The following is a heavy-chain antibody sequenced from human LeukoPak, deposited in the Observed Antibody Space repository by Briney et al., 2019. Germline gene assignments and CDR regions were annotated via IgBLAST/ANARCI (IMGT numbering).Heavy chain of an antibody. D-gene: IGHD6-13*01. CDR2: VYSSGST. V-gene: IGHV4-4*07. J-gene: IGHJ5*02. CDR1: GSSISSYY. CDR3: AREMAAVGRGWFDP. Sequence: SETLSLTCSVSGSSISSYYWSWMRQPAGKGLEWIGRVYSSGSTIYNPSLRSRLSMSLDTSKNLFSLRLSSVTAADTAVYYCAREMAAVGRGWFDPWGQGTLVTVSS.